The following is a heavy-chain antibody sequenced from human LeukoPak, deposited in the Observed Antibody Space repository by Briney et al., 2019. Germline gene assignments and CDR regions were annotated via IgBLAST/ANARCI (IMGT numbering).Heavy chain of an antibody. CDR1: GFTFSSYW. D-gene: IGHD1-26*01. CDR3: ARDRLWELPGYDAFDI. J-gene: IGHJ3*02. V-gene: IGHV3-74*01. CDR2: INTDISST. Sequence: PGGSLRLSCAASGFTFSSYWMHWVRQAPGKGLVWVSRINTDISSTTYADSVKGRFTISRDSAKNTLYLQMNSLRAEDTAVYYCARDRLWELPGYDAFDIWGQGTMVTVSS.